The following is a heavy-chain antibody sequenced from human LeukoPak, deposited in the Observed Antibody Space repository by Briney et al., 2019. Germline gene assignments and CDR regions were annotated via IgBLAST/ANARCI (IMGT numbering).Heavy chain of an antibody. CDR3: ARRVTDSSGYYYFTEYFQH. J-gene: IGHJ1*01. CDR2: IIPIFGTA. D-gene: IGHD3-22*01. CDR1: GGTFSSYA. Sequence: ASVKVSCKASGGTFSSYAISWVRQAPGQGLEWMGGIIPIFGTANYAQKFQGRVTMTRDTSISTAYMELSSLRSEDTAVYYCARRVTDSSGYYYFTEYFQHWGQGTLVTVSS. V-gene: IGHV1-69*05.